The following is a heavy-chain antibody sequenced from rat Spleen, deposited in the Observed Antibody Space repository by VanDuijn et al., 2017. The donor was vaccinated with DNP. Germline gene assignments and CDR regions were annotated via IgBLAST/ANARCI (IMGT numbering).Heavy chain of an antibody. Sequence: EVYLVESGGGLVQPGGSLKLSCAASGFTFSNNDMAWVRQAPTTGLEWVASVSGYGGDTYYRDSVRGRFPVSRDNAKDTLYLQMDSLRSEDTATYYCARHRGIEYYFDYWGQGVMVTVSS. CDR3: ARHRGIEYYFDY. J-gene: IGHJ2*01. V-gene: IGHV5S13*01. D-gene: IGHD1-11*01. CDR1: GFTFSNND. CDR2: VSGYGGDT.